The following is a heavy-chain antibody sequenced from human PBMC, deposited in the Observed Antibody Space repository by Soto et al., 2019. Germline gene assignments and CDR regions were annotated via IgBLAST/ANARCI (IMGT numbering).Heavy chain of an antibody. CDR2: IYSGGLT. V-gene: IGHV3-53*01. Sequence: PGGSLRLSXAASKLTVGSSYMTWVRQAPGKGLEWVSVIYSGGLTYYADSVKGRFTISRDTSKNTLYLQMNTLRADDTAVYYCASSAGFCSGGSCYDYWGQGTLVTVSS. J-gene: IGHJ4*02. CDR1: KLTVGSSY. CDR3: ASSAGFCSGGSCYDY. D-gene: IGHD2-15*01.